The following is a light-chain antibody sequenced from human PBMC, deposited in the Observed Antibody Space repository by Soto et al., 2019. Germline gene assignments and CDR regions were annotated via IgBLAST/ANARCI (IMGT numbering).Light chain of an antibody. CDR1: QSIGDS. Sequence: DIQMTQSPSTLSASLGDRVTITCRASQSIGDSLAWYQQRPGKAHNLLIYKASTLEGGVPSRFSGSGSGTQFTLTITSLQPDDFATYYCQFYNSYSRTFGQGTKVDIK. J-gene: IGKJ1*01. V-gene: IGKV1-5*03. CDR3: QFYNSYSRT. CDR2: KAS.